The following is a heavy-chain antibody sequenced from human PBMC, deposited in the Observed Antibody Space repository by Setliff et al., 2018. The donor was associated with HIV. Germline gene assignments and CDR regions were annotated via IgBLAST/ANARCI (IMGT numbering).Heavy chain of an antibody. CDR2: VNHNGNI. CDR1: GGAFSGYY. CDR3: ARSPGFWYFDL. Sequence: SETLSLTCAVYGGAFSGYYWTWIRQSPGRGLEWIGEVNHNGNINYNPSLKSRVTISVDTSKTHFSLKLSSVTAADTAVYYCARSPGFWYFDLWGPGTLVTVSS. J-gene: IGHJ2*01. V-gene: IGHV4-34*01.